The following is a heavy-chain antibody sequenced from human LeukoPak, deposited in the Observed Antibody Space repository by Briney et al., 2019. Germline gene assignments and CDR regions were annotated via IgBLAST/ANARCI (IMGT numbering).Heavy chain of an antibody. CDR1: GFTFSSNY. CDR3: ARDWNYYGSGSFFNYYYMDV. CDR2: IYSGGST. V-gene: IGHV3-66*01. J-gene: IGHJ6*03. Sequence: GGSLRLSCAASGFTFSSNYMSWVRQAPGKGLEWVSVIYSGGSTYYADSVKGRFTISRDNSKNTLYLQMNSLRAEDTAVYYCARDWNYYGSGSFFNYYYMDVWGKGTTVTISS. D-gene: IGHD3-10*01.